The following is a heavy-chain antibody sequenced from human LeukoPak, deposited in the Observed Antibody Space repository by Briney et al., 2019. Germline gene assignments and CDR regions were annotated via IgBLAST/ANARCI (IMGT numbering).Heavy chain of an antibody. CDR3: ARHGGDGYINLESAWFDP. Sequence: GESLKICCKGSEDSFTNYWIGWVRQMPGKGLECMGIIYPGDSDTRYSPSFQGQVTISADKSSSTAYLQWSSLKASDTAMYYCARHGGDGYINLESAWFDPWGQGTLVTVSS. J-gene: IGHJ5*02. V-gene: IGHV5-51*01. D-gene: IGHD5-24*01. CDR1: EDSFTNYW. CDR2: IYPGDSDT.